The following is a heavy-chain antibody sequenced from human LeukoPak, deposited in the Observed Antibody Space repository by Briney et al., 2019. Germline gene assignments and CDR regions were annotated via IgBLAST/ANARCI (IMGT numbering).Heavy chain of an antibody. J-gene: IGHJ4*02. CDR2: FDPEDGET. Sequence: ASVTASCTVSGYTLTELSMHWVRQAPGKGLEWMGGFDPEDGETIYAQKFQGRVTMTEDTSTDTAYMELSSLRSEDTAVYYCATPYGGYGGGYFDYWGQGTLVTVSS. V-gene: IGHV1-24*01. CDR3: ATPYGGYGGGYFDY. D-gene: IGHD5-12*01. CDR1: GYTLTELS.